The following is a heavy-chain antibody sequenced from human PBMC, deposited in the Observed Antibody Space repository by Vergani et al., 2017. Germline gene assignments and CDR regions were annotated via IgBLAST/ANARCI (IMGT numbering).Heavy chain of an antibody. Sequence: QVQLVQSGAEVKKPGASVKVSCKASGYTFTGYYMHWVRQAPGQGLGWVGGIIPSFGTANYAQKFQGRVTITADESTSTAYMEQSSLGSEDTAVYYCAGGGSCYYDSSGYFGHYWGQGTLVTVSS. CDR1: GYTFTGYY. V-gene: IGHV1-69*01. J-gene: IGHJ4*02. CDR2: IIPSFGTA. CDR3: AGGGSCYYDSSGYFGHY. D-gene: IGHD3-22*01.